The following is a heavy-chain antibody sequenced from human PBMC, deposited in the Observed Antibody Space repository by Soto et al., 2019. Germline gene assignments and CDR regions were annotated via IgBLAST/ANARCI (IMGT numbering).Heavy chain of an antibody. CDR1: GFSFSSYA. J-gene: IGHJ4*02. Sequence: GGPLRLSCAASGFSFSSYAMSWVRQGPGKGLEWVSAISGSGGSTYYADSVKGRFTISRDNSKNTLYLQMNSLRAEDTAVYYCAKSRGGVVRGVIVAFDSWGQGTLVTVSS. D-gene: IGHD3-10*01. V-gene: IGHV3-23*01. CDR2: ISGSGGST. CDR3: AKSRGGVVRGVIVAFDS.